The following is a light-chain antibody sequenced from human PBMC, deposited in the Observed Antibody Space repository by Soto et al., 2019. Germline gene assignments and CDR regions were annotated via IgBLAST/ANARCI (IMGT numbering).Light chain of an antibody. J-gene: IGKJ1*01. V-gene: IGKV3-20*01. CDR3: QQYGSSPWT. CDR2: VAS. Sequence: EIVLTQSPGTLSLSPGERATLSCRASQSVSSSYLAWYQQKPGQAPRLLIYVASSRATGIPDRFSVSGSGTDFTLTISRLEPEDFAVYYCQQYGSSPWTFGQGTKVEIK. CDR1: QSVSSSY.